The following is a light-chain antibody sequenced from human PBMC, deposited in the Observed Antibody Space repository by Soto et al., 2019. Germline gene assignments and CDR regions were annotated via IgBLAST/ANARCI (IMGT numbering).Light chain of an antibody. J-gene: IGKJ4*01. V-gene: IGKV1-27*01. CDR1: QSISSY. CDR2: AAS. Sequence: DIQMTQSPSTVSASVGDRVTITFRASQSISSYLNWYQQKPGKAPKLLIYAASALQSGVPSRFSGSGSGRDFTLTISSLQPEDVATYYCQEYNSGLTFGGGTKVDIK. CDR3: QEYNSGLT.